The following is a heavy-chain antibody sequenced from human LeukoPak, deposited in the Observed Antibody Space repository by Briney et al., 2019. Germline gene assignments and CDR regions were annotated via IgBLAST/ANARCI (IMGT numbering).Heavy chain of an antibody. CDR1: GGSFSGYY. V-gene: IGHV4-34*01. CDR2: INHSGST. D-gene: IGHD3-22*01. Sequence: SETLSLTCAVYGGSFSGYYWSWIRQPPEKGLEWIGKINHSGSTNYNPSLKSRVTISVDTSKNQFSLKLSSVTAADTAVYYCARDRYYDSSGFFDYWGQGTLVTVSS. J-gene: IGHJ4*02. CDR3: ARDRYYDSSGFFDY.